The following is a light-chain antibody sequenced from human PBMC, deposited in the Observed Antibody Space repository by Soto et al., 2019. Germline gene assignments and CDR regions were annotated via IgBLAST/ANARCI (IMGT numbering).Light chain of an antibody. CDR3: QQRSNWPQ. V-gene: IGKV3-11*01. Sequence: EIVLTQSPATLSLSPGERATLSCRASQSVSSYLAWYQQKPGQAPRLLIYDASNRATGIPARFSGSGSGTDFTLTISSLETEDFAVYYCQQRSNWPQFGQGTRLQI. J-gene: IGKJ5*01. CDR2: DAS. CDR1: QSVSSY.